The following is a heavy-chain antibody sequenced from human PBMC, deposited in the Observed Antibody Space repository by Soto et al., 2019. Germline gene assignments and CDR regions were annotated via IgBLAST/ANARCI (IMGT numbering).Heavy chain of an antibody. CDR2: ISAHNGNT. Sequence: QVHLVQSGAEVKKPGASVKVSCKASGYTFTSYGITWVRKAPGQGLEWMGWISAHNGNTDYAQKLQGRVIVTRDTSTRTAYLELRSLISDDTAVYYCARGRYGDYWGQGALVTVSS. D-gene: IGHD1-1*01. J-gene: IGHJ4*02. V-gene: IGHV1-18*01. CDR3: ARGRYGDY. CDR1: GYTFTSYG.